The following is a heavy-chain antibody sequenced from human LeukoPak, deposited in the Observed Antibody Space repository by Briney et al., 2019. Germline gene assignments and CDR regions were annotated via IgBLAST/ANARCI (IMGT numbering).Heavy chain of an antibody. CDR1: GFSFTTYR. D-gene: IGHD2-21*02. V-gene: IGHV3-74*01. J-gene: IGHJ3*01. CDR3: ARGGGDHAFDV. CDR2: INSDGSDT. Sequence: GGSLRLSCAASGFSFTTYRTHWVCRGPGKGLVWVSRINSDGSDTIYADSVKGRFTISRDNAKNTVYLQMDSLRAEDTAVYYCARGGGDHAFDVWGQGTMVTVSS.